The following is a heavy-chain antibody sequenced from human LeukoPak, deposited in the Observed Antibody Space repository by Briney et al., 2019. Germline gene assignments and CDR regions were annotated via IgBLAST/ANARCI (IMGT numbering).Heavy chain of an antibody. Sequence: GGSLRLSCAASGFTVSSNYMSWVRQAPGKGLEWVSVIYSGGNTYYADSVKGRFTISRDSSKNTLYPQMNGLRAEDTAVYYCARGRPYFDYWGQGTLVTVSS. D-gene: IGHD2-21*01. CDR2: IYSGGNT. V-gene: IGHV3-53*01. CDR1: GFTVSSNY. J-gene: IGHJ4*02. CDR3: ARGRPYFDY.